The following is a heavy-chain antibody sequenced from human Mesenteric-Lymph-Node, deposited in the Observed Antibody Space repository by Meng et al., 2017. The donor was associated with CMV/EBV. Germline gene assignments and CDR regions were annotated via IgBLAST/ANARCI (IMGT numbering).Heavy chain of an antibody. J-gene: IGHJ5*02. CDR3: ARGKNWFDP. Sequence: KVSCKTSGYTFTTYGIGWVRQAPGQGLEWMGWISPYNGDTNNEQKFLGRVTMTADTSTCTAYMEVTSLRSDDTAVYYCARGKNWFDPWGQGTLVTVSS. CDR1: GYTFTTYG. CDR2: ISPYNGDT. V-gene: IGHV1-18*01.